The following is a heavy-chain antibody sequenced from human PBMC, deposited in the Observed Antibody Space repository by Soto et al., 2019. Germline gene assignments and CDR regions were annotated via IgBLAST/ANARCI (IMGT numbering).Heavy chain of an antibody. D-gene: IGHD1-26*01. CDR3: ARGSWDKTYYFDD. J-gene: IGHJ4*02. CDR1: GGSISSYY. V-gene: IGHV4-59*01. CDR2: IYYSGST. Sequence: SETLSLTCTVSGGSISSYYWSWIRQPPGKGLEWIGYIYYSGSTNYNPSLKSRVTISVDTSKNQFSLKLSSVTAADTAVYYCARGSWDKTYYFDDWGQGTLVTVSS.